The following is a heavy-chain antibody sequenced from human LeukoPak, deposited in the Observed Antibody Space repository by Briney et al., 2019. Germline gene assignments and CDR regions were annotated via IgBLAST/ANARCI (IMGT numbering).Heavy chain of an antibody. Sequence: GGSLSLSCAASGFTFSSYGMHWVRQAPGKGLEWVAFIRYDGSNKYYADSVKGRFTISRDNSKNTLYLQMNSLRAEDTAVYYCAKGAYYYDSSGYYNWFDPWGQGTLVTVSS. D-gene: IGHD3-22*01. CDR1: GFTFSSYG. CDR2: IRYDGSNK. J-gene: IGHJ5*02. CDR3: AKGAYYYDSSGYYNWFDP. V-gene: IGHV3-30*02.